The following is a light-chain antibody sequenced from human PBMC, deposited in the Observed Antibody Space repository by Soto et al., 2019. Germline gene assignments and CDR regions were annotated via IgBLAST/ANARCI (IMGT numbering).Light chain of an antibody. Sequence: DVVMTQSPLTLPVTLGQPASISCRSSQSLVYSDGNTYLNWFQQRPGQSPRRLIYMVSNRDSGVPDRFSGSGSGTDFTLKISRVEAEAVGVYYCMQGTYWPLTFGGGTKVEIK. V-gene: IGKV2-30*01. J-gene: IGKJ4*01. CDR2: MVS. CDR3: MQGTYWPLT. CDR1: QSLVYSDGNTY.